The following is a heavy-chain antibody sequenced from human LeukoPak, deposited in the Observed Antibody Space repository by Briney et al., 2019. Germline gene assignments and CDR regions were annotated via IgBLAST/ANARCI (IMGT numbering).Heavy chain of an antibody. CDR2: IDPNRGGT. J-gene: IGHJ3*02. V-gene: IGHV1-2*02. Sequence: ASVKVSCKASGYTFTDYYMHWVRQAPGQGLEWLGWIDPNRGGTIYAQKFQGRVTVTRDTSISTAYMELSRLRSDDTAVYYCARDSPEGGRWLQKNAFDIWGQGTMVTVSS. D-gene: IGHD5-24*01. CDR3: ARDSPEGGRWLQKNAFDI. CDR1: GYTFTDYY.